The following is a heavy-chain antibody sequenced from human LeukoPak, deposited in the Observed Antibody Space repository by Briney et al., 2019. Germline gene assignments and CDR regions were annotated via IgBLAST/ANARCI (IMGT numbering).Heavy chain of an antibody. Sequence: PSETLSLTCAVSDDSFSSHYWTWIRQPPGKGLEWIGCISYIGTTNYNPSLKSRVTLSIDTSKNQFSLKLRSVTAADTAVYYCARDLVTVTKGFDIWGQGTMVSVSS. CDR3: ARDLVTVTKGFDI. CDR2: ISYIGTT. V-gene: IGHV4-59*11. J-gene: IGHJ3*02. D-gene: IGHD4-17*01. CDR1: DDSFSSHY.